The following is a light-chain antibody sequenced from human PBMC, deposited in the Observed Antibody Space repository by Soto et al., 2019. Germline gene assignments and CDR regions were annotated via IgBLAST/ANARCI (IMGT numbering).Light chain of an antibody. V-gene: IGLV2-18*02. J-gene: IGLJ2*01. CDR3: SSYTSSSSVV. CDR1: SSDVGSYNR. CDR2: EVS. Sequence: QSVLTQPPSVSGSPGQSATISCTGTSSDVGSYNRVSWYQQPPGTAPKLMIYEVSNRPSGVPDRFSGSKSGNTASLTISGLQAEDEADYYCSSYTSSSSVVFGGGTKLTVL.